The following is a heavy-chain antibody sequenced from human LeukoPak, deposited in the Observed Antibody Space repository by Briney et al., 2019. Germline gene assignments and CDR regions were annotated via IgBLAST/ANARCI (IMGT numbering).Heavy chain of an antibody. CDR3: AKVSSSWYPYYFDY. CDR1: GFTFDDYD. V-gene: IGHV3-9*01. J-gene: IGHJ4*02. D-gene: IGHD6-13*01. CDR2: ISWNSGSI. Sequence: GGSLRLSCAASGFTFDDYDMHWVRQAPGKGLEWVSGISWNSGSIGYADSVKGRFTISRDNAKNSLYLQMNSLRAEDTALYYCAKVSSSWYPYYFDYWGQGTLVTVSS.